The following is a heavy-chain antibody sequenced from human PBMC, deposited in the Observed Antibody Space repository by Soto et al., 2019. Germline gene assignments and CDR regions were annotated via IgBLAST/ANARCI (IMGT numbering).Heavy chain of an antibody. Sequence: QLQLQESGPGLVKPSETLSLTCTVSGDSISTSNYYWGWIRQPPGEGLEWIGHIFYSGGTYYNPSRKSRGTISVDTSKNQFSLKLSSITAADTAVYFCARRGGGDYLFDSWGQGMLVTVSS. V-gene: IGHV4-39*01. CDR3: ARRGGGDYLFDS. CDR1: GDSISTSNYY. J-gene: IGHJ4*02. CDR2: IFYSGGT. D-gene: IGHD4-17*01.